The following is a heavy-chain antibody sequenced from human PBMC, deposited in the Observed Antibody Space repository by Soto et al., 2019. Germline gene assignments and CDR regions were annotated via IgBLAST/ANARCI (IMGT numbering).Heavy chain of an antibody. CDR1: GGSISSSSYY. J-gene: IGHJ5*02. CDR3: ARTYCSGGSCYSGPWIQPFDP. CDR2: IYYSGST. Sequence: QLQLQESGPGLVKPSETLSLTCTVSGGSISSSSYYWGWIRQPPGKGLEWIGSIYYSGSTYYNPSLKSRVTLSVDTPKNQFSLKLSSVTAADTAVYYCARTYCSGGSCYSGPWIQPFDPWGQGTLVTVSS. D-gene: IGHD2-15*01. V-gene: IGHV4-39*01.